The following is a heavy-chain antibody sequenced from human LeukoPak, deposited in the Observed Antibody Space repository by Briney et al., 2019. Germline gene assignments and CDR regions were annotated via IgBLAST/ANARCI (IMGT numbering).Heavy chain of an antibody. D-gene: IGHD3-9*01. J-gene: IGHJ4*02. CDR3: ARDPLRYLRVGHYDY. CDR1: GFTFSNSA. V-gene: IGHV3-21*01. Sequence: GGSLRLSCAASGFTFSNSAMNWVRQVPGKGLEWVSSIDYDSSHIYYAASVRGRFTISRDNARNPVYLQMNSLRVVDTAVYYCARDPLRYLRVGHYDYWGQGTLVAVSS. CDR2: IDYDSSHI.